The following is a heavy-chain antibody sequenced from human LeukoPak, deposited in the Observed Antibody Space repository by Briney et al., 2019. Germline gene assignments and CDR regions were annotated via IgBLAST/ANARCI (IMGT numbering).Heavy chain of an antibody. CDR2: IYYSGST. CDR1: GGSISSYY. D-gene: IGHD4-11*01. CDR3: ARGDNRLQWNGAFDF. J-gene: IGHJ4*02. Sequence: PSETLSLTCTVSGGSISSYYWSWIRQPPGKGLEWIGYIYYSGSTNYNHSLKSRFTISVDRSKNQFSLKLSSVTAADTAVYYCARGDNRLQWNGAFDFWGRGTLVTVSS. V-gene: IGHV4-59*08.